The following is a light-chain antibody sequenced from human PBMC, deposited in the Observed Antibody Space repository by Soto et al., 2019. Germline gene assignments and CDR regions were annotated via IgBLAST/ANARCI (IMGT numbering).Light chain of an antibody. Sequence: QSVLTQPPSVSGAPGQRGTISCTGSSSNIGAGYDVHWYQQRPGTAPKLLIYGNSNRPSGVPDRFSGSKSGTSASLAITGLLAEDEADYYCQSYDSSLSGYGFGTGT. J-gene: IGLJ1*01. V-gene: IGLV1-40*01. CDR3: QSYDSSLSGYG. CDR1: SSNIGAGYD. CDR2: GNS.